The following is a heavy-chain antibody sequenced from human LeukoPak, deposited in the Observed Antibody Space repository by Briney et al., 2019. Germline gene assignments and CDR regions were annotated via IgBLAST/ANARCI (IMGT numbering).Heavy chain of an antibody. CDR1: GFTFSSYE. Sequence: GGSLRLSCAASGFTFSSYEMNWVRQAPGKGLEWLSYISSSGSTVYYADSVKGRITISRDNAKNSLYLQMNSLRVEDTAVYYCARKVIGATNWFDPWGQGTLVTVSS. D-gene: IGHD2-21*01. CDR3: ARKVIGATNWFDP. V-gene: IGHV3-48*03. CDR2: ISSSGSTV. J-gene: IGHJ5*02.